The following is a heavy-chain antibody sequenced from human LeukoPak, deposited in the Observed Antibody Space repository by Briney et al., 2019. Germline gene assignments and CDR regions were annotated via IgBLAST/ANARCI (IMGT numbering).Heavy chain of an antibody. V-gene: IGHV3-7*01. CDR3: ARDLTGSSSWFRPYYFDY. D-gene: IGHD6-13*01. CDR2: IKQDGSEK. J-gene: IGHJ4*02. Sequence: PGGSLRLSCAASGFTFSSYAMSWVRQAPGKGLEWVANIKQDGSEKYYVDSVKGRFTISRDNAKNSLYLQMNSLRAEDTAVYYCARDLTGSSSWFRPYYFDYWGQGTLVTVSS. CDR1: GFTFSSYA.